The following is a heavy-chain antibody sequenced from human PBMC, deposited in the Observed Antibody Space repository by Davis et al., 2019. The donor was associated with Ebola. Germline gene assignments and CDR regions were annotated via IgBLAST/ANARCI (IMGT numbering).Heavy chain of an antibody. CDR1: GGSISSSSYY. D-gene: IGHD2-2*02. CDR2: IYYSGST. V-gene: IGHV4-39*07. Sequence: PSETLSLTCTVSGGSISSSSYYWGWIRQPPGKGLEWIGSIYYSGSTYYNPSLKSRVTISVDTSKNQFSLKLSSVTAADTAVYYCARGGVVVPAAIRKFDAFDIWGQGTMVTVSS. CDR3: ARGGVVVPAAIRKFDAFDI. J-gene: IGHJ3*02.